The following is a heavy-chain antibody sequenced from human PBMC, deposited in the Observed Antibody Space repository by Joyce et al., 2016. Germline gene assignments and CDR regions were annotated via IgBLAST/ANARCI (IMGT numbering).Heavy chain of an antibody. CDR2: IHAGRGVK. Sequence: QVLLVQSGPAQKEPGSSMTLSCKTSGYSFTNYALNWVRQAPGQGLEWSGRIHAGRGVKMFSQKCYDRVSITTDTSASTVYMEMRGLTSADTATYYGTRSLPHGDGDKRATDIWGQGTLVTVSS. CDR3: TRSLPHGDGDKRATDI. CDR1: GYSFTNYA. V-gene: IGHV1-3*05. D-gene: IGHD7-27*01. J-gene: IGHJ4*02.